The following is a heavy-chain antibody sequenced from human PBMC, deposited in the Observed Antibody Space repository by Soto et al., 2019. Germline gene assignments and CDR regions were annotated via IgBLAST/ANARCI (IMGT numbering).Heavy chain of an antibody. CDR2: IKQDGSEK. Sequence: SCAASGFTFSSYWMSWVRQAPGKGLEWVANIKQDGSEKYYVDSVKGRFTISRDNAKNSLYLQMNSLRAEDTAVYYCARDFKKVQLWSYYYYGMDVWGQGTTVTVSS. CDR1: GFTFSSYW. D-gene: IGHD5-18*01. J-gene: IGHJ6*02. V-gene: IGHV3-7*01. CDR3: ARDFKKVQLWSYYYYGMDV.